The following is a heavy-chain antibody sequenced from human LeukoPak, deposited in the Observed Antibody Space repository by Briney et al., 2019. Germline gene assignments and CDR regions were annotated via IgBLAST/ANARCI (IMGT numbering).Heavy chain of an antibody. CDR2: INHSGST. CDR3: ARPGQLGSLYYGLDV. Sequence: PSETLSLTCAVYGVSFNDYYWSWIRQPPGKGLEWIGEINHSGSTNYNPSLKSRVTMSVDTSKNQFSLKLSSVTAADTAVYYCARPGQLGSLYYGLDVWGQGTTVTVSS. J-gene: IGHJ6*02. CDR1: GVSFNDYY. D-gene: IGHD7-27*01. V-gene: IGHV4-34*01.